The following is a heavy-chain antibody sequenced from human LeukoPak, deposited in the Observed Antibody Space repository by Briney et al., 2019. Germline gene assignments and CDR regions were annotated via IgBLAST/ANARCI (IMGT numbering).Heavy chain of an antibody. CDR2: ISSSTSYI. Sequence: GGSLRLSCAASGFTFSSYAMSWVRQAPGKGLEWVSSISSSTSYIYYADSVKGRFTISRDNAKNSLYLQMNSLRAEDTAVYYCARETAGYYGMDVWGQGTTVTVSS. CDR1: GFTFSSYA. CDR3: ARETAGYYGMDV. J-gene: IGHJ6*02. V-gene: IGHV3-21*01.